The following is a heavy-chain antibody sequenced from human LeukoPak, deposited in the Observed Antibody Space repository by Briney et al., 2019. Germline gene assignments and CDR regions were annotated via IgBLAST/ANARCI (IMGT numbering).Heavy chain of an antibody. CDR2: IYYSGST. J-gene: IGHJ4*02. Sequence: PSEALSLTCTVSGGPISSSSYYWGWIRQPPGKGLEWIGSIYYSGSTYYNPSLKSRVTISVDTSKNQFSLKLSSVTAADTAVYYCARIVGADFDYWGQGTLVTVSS. CDR3: ARIVGADFDY. V-gene: IGHV4-39*07. CDR1: GGPISSSSYY. D-gene: IGHD1-26*01.